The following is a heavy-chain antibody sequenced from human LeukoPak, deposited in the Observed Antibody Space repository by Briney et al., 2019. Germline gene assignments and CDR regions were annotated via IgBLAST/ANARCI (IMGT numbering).Heavy chain of an antibody. V-gene: IGHV4-34*01. D-gene: IGHD6-13*01. Sequence: SEALSLTCAVYGGSFSGYYWSWIRQPPGKGLEWIGEINHSGSTNYNPSLKSRVTISVDTSKNQFSLKLSSVTAADTAVYYCARCIAAAGVDPWGQGTLVTVSS. CDR2: INHSGST. CDR1: GGSFSGYY. J-gene: IGHJ5*02. CDR3: ARCIAAAGVDP.